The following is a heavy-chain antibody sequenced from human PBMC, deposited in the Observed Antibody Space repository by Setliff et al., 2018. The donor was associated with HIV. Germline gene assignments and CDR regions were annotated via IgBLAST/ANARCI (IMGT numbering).Heavy chain of an antibody. CDR3: ARDYKMATITLYYYYMDV. V-gene: IGHV3-15*01. D-gene: IGHD5-12*01. CDR1: GFSFRNAW. CDR2: IKSKTDGGTT. Sequence: GGSLRLSCVASGFSFRNAWMSWVRQAPGKGLEWVGRIKSKTDGGTTDYAAPVKDRFTISRDDSKNTLYLRMNSLRAEDTAVYYCARDYKMATITLYYYYMDVWGKGTTVTVS. J-gene: IGHJ6*03.